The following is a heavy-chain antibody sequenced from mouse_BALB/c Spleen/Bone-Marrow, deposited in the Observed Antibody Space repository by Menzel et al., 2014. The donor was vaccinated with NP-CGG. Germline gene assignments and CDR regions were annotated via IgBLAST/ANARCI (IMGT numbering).Heavy chain of an antibody. CDR1: GYTFTDYW. D-gene: IGHD2-1*01. Sequence: QVQLQQSGAELVMPGASVNMSCKASGYTFTDYWMHWVKQRPGQGLEWIGAIDTSDSYTSYNQKFKGKATLTVDESSSTAYMQLSSPTSEDSAVYYCAFYYGNYGDYWGQGTTLTVSS. J-gene: IGHJ2*01. CDR2: IDTSDSYT. CDR3: AFYYGNYGDY. V-gene: IGHV1-69*01.